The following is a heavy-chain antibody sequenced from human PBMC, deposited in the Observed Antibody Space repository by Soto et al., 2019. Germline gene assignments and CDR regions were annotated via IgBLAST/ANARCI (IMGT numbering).Heavy chain of an antibody. Sequence: QVQLQESGPGLVKPSQTLSLTCTVSGGSISSGGYYWSWIRQHPGKGLEWIGYIYHSGTTYYNPSLXXXVXXSVDTSKNQFSLKLTSVTAADTAVYYCAWVRGNQLLGWFDPWGQGTLVTVSS. V-gene: IGHV4-31*03. CDR1: GGSISSGGYY. CDR2: IYHSGTT. J-gene: IGHJ5*02. D-gene: IGHD2-2*01. CDR3: AWVRGNQLLGWFDP.